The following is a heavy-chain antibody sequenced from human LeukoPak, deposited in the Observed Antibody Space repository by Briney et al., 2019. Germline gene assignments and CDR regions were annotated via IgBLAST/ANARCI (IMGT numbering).Heavy chain of an antibody. CDR1: GYTFISYD. J-gene: IGHJ4*02. V-gene: IGHV1-8*02. CDR3: ARWEGTSYYDSSGFMVY. Sequence: GASVKVSCKASGYTFISYDINWVRQATGQGLEWMGWMNPNSGNTGYAQKFQGRVTMTRNTSISTAYMELSSLRSEDTAAYYCARWEGTSYYDSSGFMVYWGQGTLVTVSS. CDR2: MNPNSGNT. D-gene: IGHD3-22*01.